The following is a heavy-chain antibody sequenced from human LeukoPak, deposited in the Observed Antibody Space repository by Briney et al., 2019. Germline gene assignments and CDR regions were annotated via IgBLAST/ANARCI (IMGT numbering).Heavy chain of an antibody. Sequence: SSETLSLTCTVSGGSISSYYWSWIRQPPGKGLEWIGYIYYSGSTNYNPSLKSRVTISVDTSKNQFSLKLSSVTAADTAVYYCASYTHSIAARPRWGQGTLVTVSS. CDR2: IYYSGST. CDR3: ASYTHSIAARPR. D-gene: IGHD6-6*01. J-gene: IGHJ4*02. V-gene: IGHV4-59*01. CDR1: GGSISSYY.